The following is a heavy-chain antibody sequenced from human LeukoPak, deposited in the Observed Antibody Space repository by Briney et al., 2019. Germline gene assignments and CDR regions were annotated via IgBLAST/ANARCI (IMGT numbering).Heavy chain of an antibody. CDR2: ITSSSRTI. Sequence: PGGSLRLSCAASGFTFSSYSMNWVRQAPGKGLEWVSYITSSSRTIYYADSVKGRFTISRDNAKNSLYLQMNGLRAEDTAVYYCAVDSSGYYGPTLRYYYYYMNVWGRGTTVTVSS. CDR1: GFTFSSYS. V-gene: IGHV3-48*01. D-gene: IGHD3-22*01. CDR3: AVDSSGYYGPTLRYYYYYMNV. J-gene: IGHJ6*03.